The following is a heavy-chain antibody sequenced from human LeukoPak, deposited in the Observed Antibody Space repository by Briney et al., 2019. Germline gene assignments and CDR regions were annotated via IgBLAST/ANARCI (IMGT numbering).Heavy chain of an antibody. J-gene: IGHJ4*02. Sequence: SQALSLAWTLSAGSISSLEDGWSRIRQQPGNGLEGIGGIYVNRNTHCNPSLKSRATISIDTSKNQFSLKLSSVTAADTAVYYCASEHCSGTSCYFYDYWGQGTLVTVSS. CDR3: ASEHCSGTSCYFYDY. V-gene: IGHV4-30-4*01. CDR1: AGSISSLEDG. CDR2: IYVNRNT. D-gene: IGHD2-2*01.